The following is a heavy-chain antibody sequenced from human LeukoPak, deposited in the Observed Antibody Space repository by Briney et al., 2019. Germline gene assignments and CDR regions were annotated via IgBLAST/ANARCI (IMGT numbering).Heavy chain of an antibody. Sequence: GSLRLSCAASGFTVSSNYMSWVRQAPGKGLEWVSVIYSGGSTYYADSVKGRFTISRDNSKNTLYLQMNSLRAEDTAVYYCASLGATRAFDIWGQGTMVTVSS. CDR2: IYSGGST. J-gene: IGHJ3*02. CDR1: GFTVSSNY. CDR3: ASLGATRAFDI. D-gene: IGHD1-26*01. V-gene: IGHV3-53*01.